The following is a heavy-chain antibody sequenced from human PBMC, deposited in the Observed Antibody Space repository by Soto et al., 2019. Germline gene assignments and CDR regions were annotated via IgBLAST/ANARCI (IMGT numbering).Heavy chain of an antibody. CDR1: RFTFSGSA. D-gene: IGHD3-22*01. CDR2: IRSKANSYAT. CDR3: TSPSPDDMIRK. Sequence: GRSLRLSCEASRFTFSGSAMHWVRQASGKGLEWVGRIRSKANSYATAYAASVKGRFSISRDESKNTAYLQMNSLNTEDTAVYYCTSPSPDDMIRKWGQGTQVTVSS. J-gene: IGHJ4*02. V-gene: IGHV3-73*01.